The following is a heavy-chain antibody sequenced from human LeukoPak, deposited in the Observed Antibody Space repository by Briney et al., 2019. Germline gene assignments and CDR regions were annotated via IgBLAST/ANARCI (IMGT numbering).Heavy chain of an antibody. J-gene: IGHJ3*01. V-gene: IGHV3-33*01. CDR2: IWYDGSNK. D-gene: IGHD3-22*01. CDR3: ASAGYYDSSGSYYLRGRAFEL. CDR1: GFTFSSYG. Sequence: GGSLRLSCAASGFTFSSYGMHWVRQAPGKGLEWVAVIWYDGSNKYYADSVKGRFTISRDNSKNTLYLQMNSLRAEYTAVYYCASAGYYDSSGSYYLRGRAFELWGQGTMVTVSS.